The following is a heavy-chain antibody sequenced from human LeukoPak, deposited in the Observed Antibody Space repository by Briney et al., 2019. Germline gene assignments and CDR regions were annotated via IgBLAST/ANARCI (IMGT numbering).Heavy chain of an antibody. CDR3: ARGSENNWNDGGAPGHAFDI. Sequence: SETLSLTCAVSGGSISSGSYYWSWIRQPAGKGLDWIGRIYTSGSTNYNPSLKSRVTISVDTSKNQFSLKLSSVTAADTAVYYCARGSENNWNDGGAPGHAFDIWGQGTIVTVSS. J-gene: IGHJ3*02. CDR1: GGSISSGSYY. CDR2: IYTSGST. V-gene: IGHV4-61*02. D-gene: IGHD1-1*01.